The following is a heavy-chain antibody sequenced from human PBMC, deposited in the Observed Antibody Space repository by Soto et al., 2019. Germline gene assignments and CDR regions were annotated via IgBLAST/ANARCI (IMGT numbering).Heavy chain of an antibody. CDR1: GYSFSSYG. CDR2: ISTYIGNA. V-gene: IGHV1-18*01. Sequence: QVHLVQYGAEVKKPGASVKVSCKASGYSFSSYGITWVRQAPGQGLEWMGWISTYIGNAKYAQKFQGRVTLTTDTSTGTAYMELRSLRSDDTAVYYCARMLSSSVDNWGQGTLVTVSS. D-gene: IGHD2-2*01. J-gene: IGHJ4*02. CDR3: ARMLSSSVDN.